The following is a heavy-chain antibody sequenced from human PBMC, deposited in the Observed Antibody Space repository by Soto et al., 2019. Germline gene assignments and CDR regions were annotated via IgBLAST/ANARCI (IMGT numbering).Heavy chain of an antibody. J-gene: IGHJ5*01. CDR3: ARETQDCRSANCFGFYSAWFVT. CDR1: GFSLINYG. CDR2: ISYDGGNK. D-gene: IGHD2-2*01. Sequence: QEQLVESGGGVVQPGGSLRLSCVASGFSLINYGMHWVRQAPGKGLEWVAVISYDGGNKQYADSVKGRHTISRDNSKNTWYLPLSSLKNEDTAMYYCARETQDCRSANCFGFYSAWFVTWGHGTLGSVSS. V-gene: IGHV3-30*03.